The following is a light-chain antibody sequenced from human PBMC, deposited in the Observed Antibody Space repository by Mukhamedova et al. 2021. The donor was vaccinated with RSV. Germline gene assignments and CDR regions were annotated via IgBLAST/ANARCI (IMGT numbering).Light chain of an antibody. Sequence: LSCRASQSVSSSYLAWYQQTPGQAPRLLIYGASSRAPDIPDRFSGRGSGTAFTLTISRLEPEDFAVYYCQQYYSSPRTFGQGTKV. J-gene: IGKJ1*01. V-gene: IGKV3-20*01. CDR3: QQYYSSPRT. CDR2: GAS. CDR1: QSVSSSY.